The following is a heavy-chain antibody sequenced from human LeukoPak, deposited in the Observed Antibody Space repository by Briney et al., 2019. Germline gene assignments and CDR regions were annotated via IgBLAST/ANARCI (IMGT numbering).Heavy chain of an antibody. J-gene: IGHJ5*02. CDR1: GYTFTSYY. V-gene: IGHV1-46*01. D-gene: IGHD1-1*01. Sequence: ASVKHSCKASGYTFTSYYMHWVREAPGQGLEWMGIINLSGGTTYYAQKCQGRVTMTNDMSTSTVYMELSSLRSEDTAVYYCARDFGYNWKANWFDPWGQGTLVTVS. CDR3: ARDFGYNWKANWFDP. CDR2: INLSGGTT.